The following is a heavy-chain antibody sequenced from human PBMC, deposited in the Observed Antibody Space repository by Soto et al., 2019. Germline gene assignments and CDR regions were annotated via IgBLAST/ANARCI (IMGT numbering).Heavy chain of an antibody. J-gene: IGHJ5*02. CDR2: IYPGDSDT. CDR1: GYNFPTYW. V-gene: IGHV5-51*01. Sequence: GESLKISCKGSGYNFPTYWIGWVRQMPGKGLEWMGSIYPGDSDTRYSPSFQGQVTLSADESISTAYLQWSSLKASDTAMYYCASLYTTVAWGQGTLVTVSS. CDR3: ASLYTTVA. D-gene: IGHD3-16*01.